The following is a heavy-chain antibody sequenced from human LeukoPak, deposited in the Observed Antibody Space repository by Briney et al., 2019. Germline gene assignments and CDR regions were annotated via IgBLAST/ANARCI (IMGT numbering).Heavy chain of an antibody. CDR3: ARSPHNSAWYEKWFDP. CDR1: GGSISTYY. CDR2: ISASGGT. V-gene: IGHV4-4*08. Sequence: SETLSLTCTVSGGSISTYYWSWIRQSPGKGLEWIADISASGGTNYNPSLESRVTVSIDSSKNQFSPKLSSVTAADTAVFYCARSPHNSAWYEKWFDPWGQGTLVTVSS. D-gene: IGHD6-19*01. J-gene: IGHJ5*02.